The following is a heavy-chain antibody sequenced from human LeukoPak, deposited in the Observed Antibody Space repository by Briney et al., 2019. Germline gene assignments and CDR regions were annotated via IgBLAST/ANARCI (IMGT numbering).Heavy chain of an antibody. CDR1: GFAFSSST. CDR2: ISGSGDNT. Sequence: GGSLRLSCAASGFAFSSSTMSWVRQAPGSGLEWVSAISGSGDNTYYADSVKGRFTISRDPSKSTMYLQMNSLGAEDTAVYYCAKAGLSGDSFVAAFDIWGQGTMVTVSS. J-gene: IGHJ3*02. D-gene: IGHD7-27*01. V-gene: IGHV3-23*01. CDR3: AKAGLSGDSFVAAFDI.